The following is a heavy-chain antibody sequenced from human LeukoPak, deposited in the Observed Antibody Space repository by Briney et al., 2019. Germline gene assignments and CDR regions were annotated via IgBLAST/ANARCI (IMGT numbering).Heavy chain of an antibody. J-gene: IGHJ5*02. CDR1: GFTVNYNY. V-gene: IGHV3-66*01. Sequence: GGSLRLSCTASGFTVNYNYMSRVRQAPGKGLEWVSVIYSGGSTYYADSVKGRFTISRDDSKNTVYLQMNSLRVEDTAVYYCARVKVGITYWFDPWGQGTLVTVSS. CDR2: IYSGGST. D-gene: IGHD1-26*01. CDR3: ARVKVGITYWFDP.